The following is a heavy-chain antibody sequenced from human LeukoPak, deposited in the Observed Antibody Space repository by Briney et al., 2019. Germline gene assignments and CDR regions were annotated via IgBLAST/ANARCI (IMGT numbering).Heavy chain of an antibody. J-gene: IGHJ4*02. CDR3: ASGIRAFDN. CDR1: GFTVSSNY. CDR2: TYSGGST. Sequence: GGSLRLSCVASGFTVSSNYMSWVRQAPGKGLEWVSVTYSGGSTYYADSVKGRCTISRDNSKNTLYLQMNSLRGEDTAVYYCASGIRAFDNWGQGTLVTVSA. D-gene: IGHD1-26*01. V-gene: IGHV3-66*01.